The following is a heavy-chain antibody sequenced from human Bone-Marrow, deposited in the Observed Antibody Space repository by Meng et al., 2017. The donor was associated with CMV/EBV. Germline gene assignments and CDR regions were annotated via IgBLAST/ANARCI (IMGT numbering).Heavy chain of an antibody. J-gene: IGHJ3*02. CDR2: SRARFRRFTT. CDR3: VRAEYCDDAPCFNEPFDI. D-gene: IGHD2/OR15-2a*01. CDR1: GFPFRDYY. V-gene: IGHV3-72*01. Sequence: GESLKISCAASGFPFRDYYMDWVRQAPGKGLEWVGRSRARFRRFTTEYAASVRGRFSISRDESQSSLYLQMNSLKTEDTALYYCVRAEYCDDAPCFNEPFDIWGQGTMVTVSS.